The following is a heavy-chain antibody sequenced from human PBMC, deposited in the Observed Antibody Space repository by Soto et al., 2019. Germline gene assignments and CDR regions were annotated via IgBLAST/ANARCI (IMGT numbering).Heavy chain of an antibody. Sequence: GGSLRLSCAASGFTFSSYGMHWVRQAPGKGLEWVAVISYDGSNKYYADSVKGRFTISRDNSKNTLYLQMNSLRAEDTAVYYCAKVGHYYDILTGYYDYWGQGTLVTVSS. CDR1: GFTFSSYG. J-gene: IGHJ4*02. D-gene: IGHD3-9*01. CDR3: AKVGHYYDILTGYYDY. V-gene: IGHV3-30*18. CDR2: ISYDGSNK.